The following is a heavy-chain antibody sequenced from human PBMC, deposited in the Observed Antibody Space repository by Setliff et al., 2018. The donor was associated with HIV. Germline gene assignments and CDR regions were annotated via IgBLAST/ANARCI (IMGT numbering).Heavy chain of an antibody. Sequence: SETLSLTCSVSGVSITTDGSYWSWLRHYPGKGLEGIGYMYHSGSNYYNASLASRIIMSLDPSKNQFSLKLTSMTAADTATYYCAGGWYFRGIRDSCFDFWGQGMLVTVSS. J-gene: IGHJ4*02. CDR2: MYHSGSN. CDR1: GVSITTDGSY. CDR3: AGGWYFRGIRDSCFDF. D-gene: IGHD2-15*01. V-gene: IGHV4-31*03.